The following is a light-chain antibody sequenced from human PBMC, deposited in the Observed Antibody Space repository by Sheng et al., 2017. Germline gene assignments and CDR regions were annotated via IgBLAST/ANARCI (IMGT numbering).Light chain of an antibody. CDR3: CSYAGSVYV. CDR1: SSDVGGYNY. V-gene: IGLV2-11*01. J-gene: IGLJ1*01. CDR2: DVS. Sequence: QSALTQPRSVSGSPGQSVTISCTGTSSDVGGYNYVSWYQHHPGKAPKLMIYDVSQRPSGVPDRFSGSKSGNAASLTISGLQAEDEADYYCCSYAGSVYVFGTGTKVTVL.